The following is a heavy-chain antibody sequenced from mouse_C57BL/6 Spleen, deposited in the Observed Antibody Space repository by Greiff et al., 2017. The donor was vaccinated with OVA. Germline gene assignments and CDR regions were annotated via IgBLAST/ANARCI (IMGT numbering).Heavy chain of an antibody. J-gene: IGHJ3*01. Sequence: VQLQQSVAELVRPGASVKLSCTASGFTIKNTYMHWVKQRPEQGLEWIGRIDPANGNTKYAPKFQGKATITADTSSNTAYLQLSSLTSEDTAIYYCASQIYYYGSSYGGFAYWGQGTLVTVSA. V-gene: IGHV14-3*01. CDR1: GFTIKNTY. CDR3: ASQIYYYGSSYGGFAY. CDR2: IDPANGNT. D-gene: IGHD1-1*01.